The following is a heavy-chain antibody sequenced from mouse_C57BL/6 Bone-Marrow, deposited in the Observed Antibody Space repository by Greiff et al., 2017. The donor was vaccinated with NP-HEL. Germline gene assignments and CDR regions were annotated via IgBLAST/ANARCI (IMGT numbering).Heavy chain of an antibody. CDR2: INYDGSST. J-gene: IGHJ4*01. V-gene: IGHV5-16*01. CDR3: ARVLRAMDY. CDR1: GFTFSDYY. Sequence: EVKVVESEGGLVQPGRSMKLSCTASGFTFSDYYMAWVRQVPEKGLEWVANINYDGSSTYYLDSLKSRFIISRDNAKNILYLQMSSLKSEDTATYYCARVLRAMDYWGQGTSVTVSS. D-gene: IGHD1-1*01.